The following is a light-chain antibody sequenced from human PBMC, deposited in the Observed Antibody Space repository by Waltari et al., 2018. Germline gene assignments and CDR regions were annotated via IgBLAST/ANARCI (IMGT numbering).Light chain of an antibody. CDR2: EAS. Sequence: IVLTQSPATLSLSPGERATLSCRASQSVSSYLAWYQQKPGQAPRLLIYEASNRATGVPARFSGSGSGTDFTLTISSLEPEDFAVYYCQQRSNWPGFTFGPGTKVDIK. CDR1: QSVSSY. V-gene: IGKV3-11*01. CDR3: QQRSNWPGFT. J-gene: IGKJ3*01.